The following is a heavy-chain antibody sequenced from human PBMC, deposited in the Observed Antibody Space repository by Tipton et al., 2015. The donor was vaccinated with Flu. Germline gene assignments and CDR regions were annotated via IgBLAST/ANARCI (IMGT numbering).Heavy chain of an antibody. D-gene: IGHD5-24*01. V-gene: IGHV4-31*03. CDR2: IYYRRST. Sequence: TLSLTCTVSGDAINTGGAYWTWIRQRPGQGLEWIGGIYYRRSTYYNPSLESRVSISVDTSRTHVSLKVNSMTAADPAIYYCAREQGFGDGLTYDFYAMNVWGRRTTGTISS. J-gene: IGHJ6*02. CDR1: GDAINTGGAY. CDR3: AREQGFGDGLTYDFYAMNV.